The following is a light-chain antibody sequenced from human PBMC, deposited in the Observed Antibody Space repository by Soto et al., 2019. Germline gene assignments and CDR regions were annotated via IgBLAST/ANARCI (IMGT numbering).Light chain of an antibody. CDR3: SSYTSSSTYVV. CDR2: DVI. J-gene: IGLJ2*01. V-gene: IGLV2-14*03. Sequence: QSVLTQPASVSGSPGQSITISCTGTSSDVGGYNYVSWYQQHPGKAPKLMIYDVINRPSGVSNRFSGSKSGNSASLTISGLQAEDEDDYYCSSYTSSSTYVVFGGGTKLTVL. CDR1: SSDVGGYNY.